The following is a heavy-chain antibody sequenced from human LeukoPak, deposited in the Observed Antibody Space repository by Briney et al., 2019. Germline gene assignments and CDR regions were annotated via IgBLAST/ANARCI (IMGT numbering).Heavy chain of an antibody. J-gene: IGHJ1*01. Sequence: SETLSLTCTVSGGSISSYYWSWIRQPPGKGLEWIGYSYYSGSTNYNPSLKSRVTIPVDTSKNQFSLKLSSVTAADTAVYYCASHLRYCSGGSCYAHFQHWGQGTLVTVSS. CDR2: SYYSGST. D-gene: IGHD2-15*01. CDR1: GGSISSYY. V-gene: IGHV4-59*01. CDR3: ASHLRYCSGGSCYAHFQH.